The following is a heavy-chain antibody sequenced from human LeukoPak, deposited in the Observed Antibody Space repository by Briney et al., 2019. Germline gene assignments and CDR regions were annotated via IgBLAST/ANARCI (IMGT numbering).Heavy chain of an antibody. CDR3: AREFYDSSGYPQAFDY. CDR1: RFTFNSYA. Sequence: GGSLRLSCAASRFTFNSYAMSWARQAPGKGLEWVSVISGSNGITFYVGSVKGRFTISRDNSKDTLYLQMNSLRAEDTAVYYCAREFYDSSGYPQAFDYWGQETLVTVSS. V-gene: IGHV3-23*01. J-gene: IGHJ4*02. CDR2: ISGSNGIT. D-gene: IGHD3-22*01.